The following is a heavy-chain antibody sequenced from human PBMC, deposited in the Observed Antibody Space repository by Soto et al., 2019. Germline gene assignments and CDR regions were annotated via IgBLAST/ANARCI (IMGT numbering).Heavy chain of an antibody. CDR2: ISWNSGSI. CDR1: EFTFDDYA. J-gene: IGHJ4*02. V-gene: IGHV3-9*01. D-gene: IGHD6-19*01. CDR3: AKDMRLAVATIYEGFFDY. Sequence: GGSLRLSCAASEFTFDDYAMHWVRQAPGKGLEWVSGISWNSGSIGYADSVKGRFTISRDNAKNSLYLQMNSLRAEDTALYYCAKDMRLAVATIYEGFFDYCGQGPLVTVSS.